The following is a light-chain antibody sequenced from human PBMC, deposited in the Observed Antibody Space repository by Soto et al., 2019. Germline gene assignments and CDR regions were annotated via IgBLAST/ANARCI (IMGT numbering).Light chain of an antibody. J-gene: IGLJ3*02. V-gene: IGLV1-44*01. CDR3: AAWDDSLNGWV. CDR2: GNN. Sequence: QSVLTQPPSASGTPGQTITISCSGGSSNIGINTVSWYEHLPGTAPRLLIYGNNQRPSGVPDRFSGSKSGTSASLAISGLQSEDEADYYCAAWDDSLNGWVFGGGTKLTVL. CDR1: SSNIGINT.